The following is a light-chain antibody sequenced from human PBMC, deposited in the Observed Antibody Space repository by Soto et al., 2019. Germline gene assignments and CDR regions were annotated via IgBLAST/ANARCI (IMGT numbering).Light chain of an antibody. CDR3: QQYGSSSWT. CDR2: GAS. J-gene: IGKJ1*01. V-gene: IGKV3-20*01. CDR1: QSVSSIS. Sequence: EIVLTQSPGTLSLSPGERATLSCRASQSVSSISLAWYQQKPGQAPRLLMYGASSRATGIPDRFSGSGSGTDFTLTISRLEPEDSAVYYCQQYGSSSWTFGQGTK.